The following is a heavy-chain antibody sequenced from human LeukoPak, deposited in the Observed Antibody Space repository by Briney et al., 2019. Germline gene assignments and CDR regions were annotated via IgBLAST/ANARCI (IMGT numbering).Heavy chain of an antibody. V-gene: IGHV4-39*01. CDR1: GGSISSSGFF. D-gene: IGHD6-13*01. CDR3: ARQSPAAAGQGLDY. Sequence: SETLSLTCTVSGGSISSSGFFWGWVRQPPGKGLEWIGSISYSGTTYFNPSLKSRVTMSVDTSKNQFSLKLSSVTATDTAVYYCARQSPAAAGQGLDYWGQGALVTVSS. CDR2: ISYSGTT. J-gene: IGHJ4*02.